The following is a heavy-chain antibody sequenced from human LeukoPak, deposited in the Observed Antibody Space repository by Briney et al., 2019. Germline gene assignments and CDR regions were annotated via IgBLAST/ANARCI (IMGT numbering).Heavy chain of an antibody. CDR1: GGSISSYY. D-gene: IGHD4-23*01. CDR2: IYYSGST. J-gene: IGHJ4*02. V-gene: IGHV4-59*01. Sequence: SETLSLTCTVSGGSISSYYWSWTRQPPGKGLEWIGYIYYSGSTNYNPSLKSRVTISVDTSKNQFSLKLGSVTAADTAVYYCARSTVVTTYFDYWGQGTLVTVSS. CDR3: ARSTVVTTYFDY.